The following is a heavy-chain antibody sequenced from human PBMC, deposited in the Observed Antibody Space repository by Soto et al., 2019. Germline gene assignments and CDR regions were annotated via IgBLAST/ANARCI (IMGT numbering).Heavy chain of an antibody. CDR1: GGTFNNYG. CDR3: AREQHDPYDASGYYFNWFDP. J-gene: IGHJ5*02. Sequence: QVQLVQSGAEVKKPGSSVKVSCKASGGTFNNYGINWVRQAPGQGLEWMGGVIPLFGAANYAQKFQGRVTITADASTSVVYMQVSSLRSEDTAVYYCAREQHDPYDASGYYFNWFDPWGQGTLVTVSS. V-gene: IGHV1-69*01. CDR2: VIPLFGAA. D-gene: IGHD3-22*01.